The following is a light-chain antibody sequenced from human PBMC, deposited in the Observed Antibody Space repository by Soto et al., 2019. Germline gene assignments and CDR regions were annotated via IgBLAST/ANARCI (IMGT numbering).Light chain of an antibody. CDR2: SAS. CDR1: ESVSTS. V-gene: IGKV3-15*01. J-gene: IGKJ1*01. Sequence: EIVMTQSPATLSVSPGERVTLSCRASESVSTSLAWYQQKPGQPPRLLFHSASTRATDVPVRFSGSGSGTEFTLTISSLQSEDFAVYYCQQYNNWPRTFGQGTKVDIK. CDR3: QQYNNWPRT.